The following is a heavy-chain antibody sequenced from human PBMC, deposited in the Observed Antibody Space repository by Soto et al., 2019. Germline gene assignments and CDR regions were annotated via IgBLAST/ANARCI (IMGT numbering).Heavy chain of an antibody. CDR2: FDPEDGET. CDR3: ATDLLWFGEYNSDPFDY. Sequence: GASVKVSCKVSGYTLTELSMHWVRQAPGKGLEWMGGFDPEDGETIYAQKFQGRVTMTEDTSTDTAYMELSSLRSEDTAVYYCATDLLWFGEYNSDPFDYWGQGTLVTVSS. D-gene: IGHD3-10*01. CDR1: GYTLTELS. V-gene: IGHV1-24*01. J-gene: IGHJ4*02.